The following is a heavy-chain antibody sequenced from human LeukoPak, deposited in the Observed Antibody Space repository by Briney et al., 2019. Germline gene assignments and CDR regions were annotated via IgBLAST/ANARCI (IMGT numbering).Heavy chain of an antibody. J-gene: IGHJ3*01. D-gene: IGHD1-26*01. CDR1: GFTFNNYG. CDR3: AREYSGSYYVAAFDV. V-gene: IGHV3-33*01. CDR2: IPSDANNR. Sequence: GGSLRLSCAASGFTFNNYGMDWVRQDPGKGGEWVAVIPSDANNRYYVASVNGPFTVSRDKSKHTLYLQMNSLRAEDTAVYYCAREYSGSYYVAAFDVSGQGTLVTVSS.